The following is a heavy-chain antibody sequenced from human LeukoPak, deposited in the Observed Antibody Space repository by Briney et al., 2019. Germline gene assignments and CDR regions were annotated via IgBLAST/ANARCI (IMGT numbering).Heavy chain of an antibody. CDR3: ARGRGYNSFDY. CDR2: INHSGST. V-gene: IGHV4-34*01. CDR1: GGSFSGYH. J-gene: IGHJ4*02. Sequence: SGTLSLTCAVYGGSFSGYHWSWIRQPPGKGLEWIGEINHSGSTNYNPSLKSRITISVDTSKNQFSLKLTSVTAADTAVYYCARGRGYNSFDYWGQGTLVTVSS. D-gene: IGHD3-16*02.